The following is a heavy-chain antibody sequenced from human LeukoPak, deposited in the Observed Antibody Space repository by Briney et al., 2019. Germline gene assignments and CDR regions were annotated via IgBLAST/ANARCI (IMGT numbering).Heavy chain of an antibody. CDR2: MNPNSGNT. J-gene: IGHJ4*02. D-gene: IGHD5-12*01. CDR1: GYTFTSYD. Sequence: ASVKVSCKASGYTFTSYDINWVRQATGQGLEWMGWMNPNSGNTGYAQKFQGRVTMTRNTSISTAYMELSSLRSEDTAVYYCARAHSGYDSDRLGNFDYWGQGTLVTVSS. CDR3: ARAHSGYDSDRLGNFDY. V-gene: IGHV1-8*01.